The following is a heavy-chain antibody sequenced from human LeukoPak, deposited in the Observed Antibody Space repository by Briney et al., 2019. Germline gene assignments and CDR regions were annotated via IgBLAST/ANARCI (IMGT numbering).Heavy chain of an antibody. CDR3: AGTRTGWLHKLY. D-gene: IGHD2-8*02. CDR1: GFTFSTYW. J-gene: IGHJ4*02. CDR2: INENGNAK. V-gene: IGHV3-7*03. Sequence: GGSLRLSCAASGFTFSTYWMNWVRQAPGKGLEWVANINENGNAKNYLDSVKGRFTISRDNAENSLFLQMNNLRVEDTAIYYCAGTRTGWLHKLYWGQGALVTVS.